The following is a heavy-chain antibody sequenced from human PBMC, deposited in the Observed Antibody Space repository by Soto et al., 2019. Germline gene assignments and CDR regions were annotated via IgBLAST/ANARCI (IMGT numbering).Heavy chain of an antibody. V-gene: IGHV3-23*01. CDR2: LYGNGGGI. D-gene: IGHD4-17*01. J-gene: IGHJ4*02. CDR3: AKDAVSGDGVWLAHD. CDR1: GFTFSSYA. Sequence: PGGSLRLSCAASGFTFSSYAMIWFRQVPGKGLEWVSGLYGNGGGIHYADSVKGRFTISRDNSAYSAYLQMNNLRVEDTAIYYCAKDAVSGDGVWLAHDWGQGTVVTVSS.